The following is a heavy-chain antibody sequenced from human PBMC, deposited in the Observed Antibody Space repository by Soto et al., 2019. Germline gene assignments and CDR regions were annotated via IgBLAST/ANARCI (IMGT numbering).Heavy chain of an antibody. CDR2: HSDSGRST. CDR1: GLTFSSYA. CDR3: AKAGSDFWTGYFPGGDYYYCMDV. J-gene: IGHJ6*01. D-gene: IGHD3-3*01. Sequence: QAGGSLRLSCAASGLTFSSYAMSWVRQATGEGLEWVSAHSDSGRSTYYADSVSGQFIISNDNSKIALYLQKNSLKAEYTAVYYCAKAGSDFWTGYFPGGDYYYCMDVWGQRTTVTVSS. V-gene: IGHV3-23*01.